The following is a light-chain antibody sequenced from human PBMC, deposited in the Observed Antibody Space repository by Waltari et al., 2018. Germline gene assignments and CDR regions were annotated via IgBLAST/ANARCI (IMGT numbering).Light chain of an antibody. CDR3: VAWDVSLSGYV. CDR2: DGN. CDR1: SSNIGSRP. J-gene: IGLJ1*01. V-gene: IGLV1-44*01. Sequence: QSVLTQPPSASGTPGQRVTISCSGSSSNIGSRPVNWYQQFPGTTPKLLIHDGNQRPSGVPDRFSGSKSGTSASLAISGLQSEDEADYYCVAWDVSLSGYVFGTGTKVTVL.